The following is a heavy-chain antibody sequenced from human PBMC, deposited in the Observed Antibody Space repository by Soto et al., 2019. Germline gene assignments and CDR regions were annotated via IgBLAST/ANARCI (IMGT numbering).Heavy chain of an antibody. V-gene: IGHV4-59*08. CDR1: GGSISSYY. Sequence: QVQLQESGPGLVKPSETLSLACTVSGGSISSYYWSWIRQPPGKGLECIGYIYYSGSTNYNPSLKSRVTISVDTSKNQFSLKLSYVTAADTAVYYCARRYSSAFDTWGQGTMVTVSS. D-gene: IGHD6-13*01. CDR3: ARRYSSAFDT. CDR2: IYYSGST. J-gene: IGHJ3*02.